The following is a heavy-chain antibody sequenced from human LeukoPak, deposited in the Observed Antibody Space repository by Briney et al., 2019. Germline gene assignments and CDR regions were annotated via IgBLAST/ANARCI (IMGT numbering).Heavy chain of an antibody. V-gene: IGHV3-21*01. D-gene: IGHD5-24*01. CDR1: VLTLSTYT. CDR3: VREEGLGDAYNVFEY. Sequence: GGSLRLSCAASVLTLSTYTMNGVPQAPGKGREGVSFISHSGTFIDYADSARGRFPISRDNAKNSLYLQMTSLRAEDTAIYYCVREEGLGDAYNVFEYWGQGTPVTVSS. CDR2: ISHSGTFI. J-gene: IGHJ4*02.